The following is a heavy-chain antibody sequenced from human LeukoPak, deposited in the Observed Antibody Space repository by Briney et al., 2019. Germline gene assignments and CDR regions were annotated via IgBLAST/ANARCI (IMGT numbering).Heavy chain of an antibody. CDR1: GYTFTSYG. D-gene: IGHD3-22*01. CDR3: ARANTYYYDSSGYYT. CDR2: ISAYNGNT. Sequence: GASVKVSCKASGYTFTSYGISWVRQAPGQGLEWMGWISAYNGNTNYAQKLQGRVTMTTDTSTSTAYMELRSLRSDDTAVYYCARANTYYYDSSGYYTWGQGTLVTVSS. V-gene: IGHV1-18*01. J-gene: IGHJ5*02.